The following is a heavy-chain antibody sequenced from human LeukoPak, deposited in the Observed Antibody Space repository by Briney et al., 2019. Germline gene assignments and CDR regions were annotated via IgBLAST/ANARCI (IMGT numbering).Heavy chain of an antibody. J-gene: IGHJ3*02. CDR3: ARLLDYDSSGYPDTFDI. Sequence: SETLSLTCTVSGGSISPNYWTWIRQPPGKGLEWIGFVYYTGTTNCNPSLKSRVTISIDTSKSHFSLKLSSLTAADTAVYYCARLLDYDSSGYPDTFDIWGQGTMATVSS. CDR1: GGSISPNY. V-gene: IGHV4-59*01. CDR2: VYYTGTT. D-gene: IGHD3-22*01.